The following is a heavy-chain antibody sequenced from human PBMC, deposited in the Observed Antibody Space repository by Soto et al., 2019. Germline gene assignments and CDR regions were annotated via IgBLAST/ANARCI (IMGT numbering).Heavy chain of an antibody. Sequence: EVQLVESGGGLVQPGGSLRLSCAASGFSFSDYWMHWVRQAPGKGLVWVSCIDTDGSITTYADSVKGRFTISRDNVKNTLYLQMDSLRAEDTALYYCSRGGGFSGNYLGGQGTLVTVSS. CDR3: SRGGGFSGNYL. CDR1: GFSFSDYW. V-gene: IGHV3-74*01. D-gene: IGHD1-26*01. J-gene: IGHJ4*02. CDR2: IDTDGSIT.